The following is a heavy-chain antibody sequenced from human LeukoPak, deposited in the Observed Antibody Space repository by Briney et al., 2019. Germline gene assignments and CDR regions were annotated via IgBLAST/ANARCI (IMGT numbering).Heavy chain of an antibody. D-gene: IGHD3-9*01. CDR3: AKSNQPLTNAGCFDY. CDR1: GFTVSSNY. V-gene: IGHV3-23*01. Sequence: PGGSLRLSCAASGFTVSSNYMSWVRQAPGKGLEWVSAISGSGGSTYYADSVKGRFTISRDNSKNTLYLQMNSLRAEDTAVYYCAKSNQPLTNAGCFDYWGQGTLVTVSS. J-gene: IGHJ4*02. CDR2: ISGSGGST.